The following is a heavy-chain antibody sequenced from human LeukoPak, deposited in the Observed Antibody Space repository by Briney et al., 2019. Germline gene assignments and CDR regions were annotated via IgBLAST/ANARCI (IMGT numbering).Heavy chain of an antibody. CDR1: GGSMRNYY. Sequence: PSETLSLTCTVSGGSMRNYYWSWIRQSPGRGLEWIGYIYYSGTTKYNPSLQSRVTISLDTSKNQFSLKLSSVTAAGTAVFYCARLVAGNYFDYWGQGTLVTVSS. D-gene: IGHD6-19*01. CDR3: ARLVAGNYFDY. CDR2: IYYSGTT. J-gene: IGHJ4*02. V-gene: IGHV4-59*08.